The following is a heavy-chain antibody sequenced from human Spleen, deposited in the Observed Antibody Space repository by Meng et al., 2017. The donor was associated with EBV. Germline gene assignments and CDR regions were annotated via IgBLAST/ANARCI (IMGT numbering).Heavy chain of an antibody. D-gene: IGHD3-10*01. V-gene: IGHV1-69*01. CDR2: VIPFFGSA. Sequence: QVQLVASGAEDKWPGSSVIVPCKSAGDTFNSYAISWVLQAPGQGLEWMGGVIPFFGSANYAHKFQGRVTITADESTSTHYMHLSGLTSDDTAVYYCASESGRGFTPDYWGQGTLVTVSS. CDR1: GDTFNSYA. CDR3: ASESGRGFTPDY. J-gene: IGHJ4*02.